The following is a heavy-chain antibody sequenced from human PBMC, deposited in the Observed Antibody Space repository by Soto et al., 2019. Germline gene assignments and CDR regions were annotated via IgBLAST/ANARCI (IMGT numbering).Heavy chain of an antibody. J-gene: IGHJ4*02. CDR3: ARQSVGPYGSGSYFDY. V-gene: IGHV4-59*08. CDR1: GGSISSYY. D-gene: IGHD3-10*01. Sequence: QVQLQESGPGLVKPSETLSLTCTVSGGSISSYYWSWIRQPPGKGLEWIGDSYYSGSTNYNPSLKTRVPTSVTPSTNQFSLQLSSVTAADTAVYYCARQSVGPYGSGSYFDYWGQGTLVTVSS. CDR2: SYYSGST.